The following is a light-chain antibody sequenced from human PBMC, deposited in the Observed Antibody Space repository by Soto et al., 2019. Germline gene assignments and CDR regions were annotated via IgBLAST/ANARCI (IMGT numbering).Light chain of an antibody. CDR1: SSDVGVYNY. CDR3: ASHAGSSAV. Sequence: QSALTQPPSASGSPGQSVTISCTGTSSDVGVYNYVSWYQQHPGKAPKVIIYDVSKGPSGVPDRFSGSKSGTTASLTVSGLQTEDEADYYCASHAGSSAVFGGGTKLTVL. J-gene: IGLJ2*01. V-gene: IGLV2-8*01. CDR2: DVS.